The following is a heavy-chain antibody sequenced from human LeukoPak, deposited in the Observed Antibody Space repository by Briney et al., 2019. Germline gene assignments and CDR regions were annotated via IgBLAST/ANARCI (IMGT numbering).Heavy chain of an antibody. CDR1: ANTFTADC. V-gene: IGHV5-51*01. CDR2: IHPYDSET. D-gene: IGHD3-10*01. CDR3: ARHEALGRGRKNWLRADY. J-gene: IGHJ4*02. Sequence: GESLKISCNTFANTFTADCIGWLRHMRRKGREWMGVIHPYDSETRYSPAFQGQFTMSFDKSINTAYLQWTSLKAWDTAMYYCARHEALGRGRKNWLRADYWGQGTPVTVSS.